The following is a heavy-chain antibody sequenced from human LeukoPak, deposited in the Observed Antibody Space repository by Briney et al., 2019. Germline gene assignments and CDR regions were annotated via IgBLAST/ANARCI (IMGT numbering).Heavy chain of an antibody. CDR1: GFTFSSYS. Sequence: GGSLRLSCAASGFTFSSYSMNWVRQAPGKGLEWVSYISSSSSTIYYADSVKGRFTISRDNAKNSLYLQMNSLRDEDTAVYYCASPVSLYDDDAFDIWGQGTMVTASS. V-gene: IGHV3-48*02. D-gene: IGHD2/OR15-2a*01. J-gene: IGHJ3*02. CDR3: ASPVSLYDDDAFDI. CDR2: ISSSSSTI.